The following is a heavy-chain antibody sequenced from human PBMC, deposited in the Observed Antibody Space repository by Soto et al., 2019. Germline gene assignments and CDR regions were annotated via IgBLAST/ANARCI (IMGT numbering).Heavy chain of an antibody. D-gene: IGHD5-18*01. Sequence: QLQLQESGPGLVKPSETLSLTCTVSGGSISSSSYYWGWIRQPPGKGLEWIGSIYYSGSTYYNPSLKSRVTISVDTSKNQFSLKLSSVTAADTAVYYCARQESGYSYGPNYYYYYGMDVWGQGTTVTVSS. CDR3: ARQESGYSYGPNYYYYYGMDV. J-gene: IGHJ6*02. CDR1: GGSISSSSYY. V-gene: IGHV4-39*01. CDR2: IYYSGST.